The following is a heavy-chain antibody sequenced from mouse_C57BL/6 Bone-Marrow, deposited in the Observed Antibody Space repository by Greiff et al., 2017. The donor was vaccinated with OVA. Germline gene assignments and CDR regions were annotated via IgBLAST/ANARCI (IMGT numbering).Heavy chain of an antibody. J-gene: IGHJ3*01. CDR1: GYAFSSYW. Sequence: VQLQQSGAELVKPGASVEISCKASGYAFSSYWMNWVKQRPGKGLEWIGVINPYNGGTSYNQKFKGKATLTVDKSSSTAYMELNSLTSEDSAVYYCAPIYYYGSSYQGLFAYWGQGTLVTVSA. CDR3: APIYYYGSSYQGLFAY. CDR2: INPYNGGT. V-gene: IGHV1-19*01. D-gene: IGHD1-1*01.